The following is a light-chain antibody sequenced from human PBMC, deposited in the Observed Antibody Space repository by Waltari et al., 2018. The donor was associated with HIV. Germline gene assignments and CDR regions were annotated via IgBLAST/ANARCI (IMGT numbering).Light chain of an antibody. CDR1: EWGDKY. V-gene: IGLV3-1*01. CDR3: QAWDSSTVV. J-gene: IGLJ2*01. CDR2: HQT. Sequence: SYELTQPPSVSVSPGQTASLTRSGHEWGDKYACWYQQKPGQSPVLVLYHQTKRPSGIPERFSGSNSGNTATLTISGTQAMDEADYYCQAWDSSTVVFGGGTKLTVL.